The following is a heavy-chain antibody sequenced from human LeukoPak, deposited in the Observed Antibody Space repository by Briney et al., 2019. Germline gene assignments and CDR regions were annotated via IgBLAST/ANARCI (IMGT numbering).Heavy chain of an antibody. CDR2: ISYDGSSK. CDR3: AEPGITMIGGV. D-gene: IGHD3-10*02. V-gene: IGHV3-30*04. CDR1: GFTFSTYA. J-gene: IGHJ6*04. Sequence: GGSLRLSCAASGFTFSTYAMHWVRQAPGKGLEWVAVISYDGSSKYYADSVKGRFTISRDNSKNTLYLQMNSLRAEDTAVYYCAEPGITMIGGVWGKGTTVTISS.